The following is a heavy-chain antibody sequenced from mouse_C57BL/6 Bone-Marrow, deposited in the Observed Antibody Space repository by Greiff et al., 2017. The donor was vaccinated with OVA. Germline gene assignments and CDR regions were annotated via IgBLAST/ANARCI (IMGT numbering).Heavy chain of an antibody. CDR3: ARGAGNFDY. Sequence: EVQRVESGPGLVKPSQSLSLTCSVTGYSITSGYYWNWIRQFPGNKLEWMGYISYDGSNNYNPSLKNRISITRDTSKNQFFLKLNSVTTEDTATYYCARGAGNFDYWGQGTTLTVSS. CDR2: ISYDGSN. CDR1: GYSITSGYY. J-gene: IGHJ2*01. V-gene: IGHV3-6*01.